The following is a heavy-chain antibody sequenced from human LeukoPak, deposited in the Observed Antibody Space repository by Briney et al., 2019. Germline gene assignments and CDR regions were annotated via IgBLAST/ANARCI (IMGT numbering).Heavy chain of an antibody. Sequence: SETLSLTCTVSGGSISSYYWSWIRQPPGKGLEWIGYIYYSGSTNYNPSLKSRVTIPVDTSKNQFSLKLSSVTAADTAVYYCARSGIAVADPPDYWGQGTLVTVSS. J-gene: IGHJ4*02. CDR1: GGSISSYY. CDR2: IYYSGST. D-gene: IGHD6-19*01. CDR3: ARSGIAVADPPDY. V-gene: IGHV4-59*01.